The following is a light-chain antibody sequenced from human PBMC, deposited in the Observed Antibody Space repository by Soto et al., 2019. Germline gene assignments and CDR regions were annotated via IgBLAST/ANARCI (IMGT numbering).Light chain of an antibody. CDR3: QQYGDSPLT. J-gene: IGKJ4*01. CDR2: GAS. V-gene: IGKV3-20*01. CDR1: QTVTSDY. Sequence: EIVLTQSPGTLSLSPGERATLSCRANQTVTSDYLAWYQQKPGQAPRLLIYGASDRATGIPDRFSASGSGTDFTLTISRLEPQDFAIYYCQQYGDSPLTFGGGTRVDIK.